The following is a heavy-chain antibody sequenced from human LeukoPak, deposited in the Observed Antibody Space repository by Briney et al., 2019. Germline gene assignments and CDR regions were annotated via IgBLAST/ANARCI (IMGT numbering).Heavy chain of an antibody. CDR2: ISSSSSYI. D-gene: IGHD6-19*01. CDR1: GFTFSSYS. V-gene: IGHV3-21*01. Sequence: GGSLRLSCAASGFTFSSYSMNWVRQAPGKGLEWVSSISSSSSYIYYADSVKGRFTISRDNAKNSLYLQMNSLRAEDTAVYYCARQPGYSSCWFLTWGHGTLVTVSS. J-gene: IGHJ4*01. CDR3: ARQPGYSSCWFLT.